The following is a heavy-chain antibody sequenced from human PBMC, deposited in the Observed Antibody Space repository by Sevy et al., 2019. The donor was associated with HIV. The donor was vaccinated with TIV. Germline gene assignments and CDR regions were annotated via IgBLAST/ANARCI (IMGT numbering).Heavy chain of an antibody. CDR1: GFTFSNHW. CDR2: ISWNSRNV. CDR3: AKDINRGCDGINCYPYYYYFYGLDV. Sequence: GGSLRLSCIASGFTFSNHWMTWVRQAPGKGLEWVSGISWNSRNVGYADSVKGRFTISRDNANHFLYLEMNSLRPEDTAFYYCAKDINRGCDGINCYPYYYYFYGLDVWGQGTTVTVSS. J-gene: IGHJ6*02. V-gene: IGHV3-9*01. D-gene: IGHD2-21*01.